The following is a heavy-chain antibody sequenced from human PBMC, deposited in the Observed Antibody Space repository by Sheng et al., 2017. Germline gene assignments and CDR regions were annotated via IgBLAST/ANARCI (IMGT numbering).Heavy chain of an antibody. CDR1: GFTFSSYA. D-gene: IGHD6-13*01. V-gene: IGHV3-30-3*01. CDR3: ARGHRRAAAGTIGY. J-gene: IGHJ4*02. CDR2: ISYDGSNK. Sequence: QVQLVESGGGVVQPGRSLRLSCAASGFTFSSYAMHWVRQAPGKGLEWVAVISYDGSNKYYADSVKGRFTISRDNSKNTLYLQMNSLRAEDTAVYYCARGHRRAAAGTIGYWGQGTLVTVSS.